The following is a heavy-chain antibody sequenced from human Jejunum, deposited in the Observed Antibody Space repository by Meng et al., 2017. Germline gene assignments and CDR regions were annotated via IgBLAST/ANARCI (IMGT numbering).Heavy chain of an antibody. Sequence: QVHLQGSGPGLVNHSQTRSLTCTVSGDSISSVEYFWSWIRQPPGKGLEWIGYMDYRGSTFYNPSLKSRVTISVDTSKNQFSLKLSSVTAADTAVYFCARGELLWDYWGQGTLVTVSS. V-gene: IGHV4-30-4*01. CDR1: GDSISSVEYF. D-gene: IGHD2-2*01. CDR2: MDYRGST. J-gene: IGHJ4*02. CDR3: ARGELLWDY.